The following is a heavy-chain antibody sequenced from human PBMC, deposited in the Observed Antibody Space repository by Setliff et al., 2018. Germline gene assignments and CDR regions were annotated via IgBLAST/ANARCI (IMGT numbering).Heavy chain of an antibody. CDR2: MNPNSGNT. CDR3: ARESTAKNFWGEYSDY. V-gene: IGHV1-8*03. D-gene: IGHD3-3*01. CDR1: GYTFTSYD. Sequence: ASVKVSCKASGYTFTSYDINWVRQATGQGLEWMGWMNPNSGNTGYAQKFQGRVTITRNTSISTAYMQLSSLRSEDTAVYYCARESTAKNFWGEYSDYWGQGTLVTVSS. J-gene: IGHJ4*02.